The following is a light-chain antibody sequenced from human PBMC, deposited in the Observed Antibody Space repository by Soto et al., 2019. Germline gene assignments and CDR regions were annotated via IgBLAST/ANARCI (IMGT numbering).Light chain of an antibody. CDR3: SSYTSTSTLKV. V-gene: IGLV2-14*01. J-gene: IGLJ1*01. CDR1: SSDVGGYND. Sequence: QSVLTQPPSASGSPGQSVTISCTGTSSDVGGYNDVSWYQQHPGKAPKLMIYEVSKRPSGVSNRFSGSKSGNTASLTISGLQAEDEADYYCSSYTSTSTLKVFGTGTKVTVL. CDR2: EVS.